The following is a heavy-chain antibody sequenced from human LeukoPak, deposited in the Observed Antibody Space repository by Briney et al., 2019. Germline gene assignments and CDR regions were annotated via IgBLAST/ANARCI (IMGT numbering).Heavy chain of an antibody. J-gene: IGHJ3*02. D-gene: IGHD3-3*01. Sequence: PGRSLRLSCAASGLTFSIYGMHWVRQAPGKGLEWVAVISYDGSNKYYADSVKGRFTISRDNSKNTLYLQMNSLRAEDTAVYYCAKPMEYSPDDAFDIWGQGTMVTVSS. CDR1: GLTFSIYG. CDR3: AKPMEYSPDDAFDI. CDR2: ISYDGSNK. V-gene: IGHV3-30*18.